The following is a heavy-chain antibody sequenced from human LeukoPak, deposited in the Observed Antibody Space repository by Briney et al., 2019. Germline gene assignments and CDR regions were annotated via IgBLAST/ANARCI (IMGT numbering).Heavy chain of an antibody. D-gene: IGHD2-15*01. Sequence: SETLSLTCTVSGGSISSGGYYWSWIRQHPGKGLEWIGYIYYSGSTYYNPSLKSRVTISVDTSKNQFSLKLSSMTAADTAVYYCARVPREYCSGGSCYSEWFDPWGQGTLVTVSS. CDR3: ARVPREYCSGGSCYSEWFDP. J-gene: IGHJ5*02. CDR1: GGSISSGGYY. CDR2: IYYSGST. V-gene: IGHV4-31*03.